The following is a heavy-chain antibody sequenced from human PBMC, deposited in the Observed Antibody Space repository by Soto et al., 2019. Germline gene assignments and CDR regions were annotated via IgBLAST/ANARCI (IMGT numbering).Heavy chain of an antibody. V-gene: IGHV1-69*06. D-gene: IGHD3-22*01. CDR2: IIPIFGTA. Sequence: QVQLVQSGAEVKKPGSSVKVSCKASGGTFSSYAISWVRQAPGQGLEWMGGIIPIFGTANYAQKFQGRVTITADKSTSTAYMELSSLRSEDTAVYYCARALLKYYDSSGYYLDAFDIWGQGTMVTVSS. CDR3: ARALLKYYDSSGYYLDAFDI. CDR1: GGTFSSYA. J-gene: IGHJ3*02.